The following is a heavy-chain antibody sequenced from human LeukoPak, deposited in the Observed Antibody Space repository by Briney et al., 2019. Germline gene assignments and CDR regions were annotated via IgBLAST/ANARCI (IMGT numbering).Heavy chain of an antibody. D-gene: IGHD2-2*02. CDR1: GFTFSSYA. Sequence: GGSLRLSCVASGFTFSSYAMTWVRQAPGKGLEWVAVISYDGSNKYYADSVKGRFTISRDNSKNTLYLQMNSLRAEDTAVYYCASGYCSSTSCYNIDYWGQGTLVTVSS. CDR3: ASGYCSSTSCYNIDY. V-gene: IGHV3-30-3*01. J-gene: IGHJ4*02. CDR2: ISYDGSNK.